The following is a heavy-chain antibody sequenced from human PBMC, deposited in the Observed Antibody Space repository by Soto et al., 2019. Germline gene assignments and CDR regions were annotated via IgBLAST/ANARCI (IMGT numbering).Heavy chain of an antibody. CDR2: MNPNSGNT. D-gene: IGHD3-10*01. CDR1: GYTFTSYD. Sequence: ASVKVSCKASGYTFTSYDINWVRQATGQGLEWMGWMNPNSGNTGYAQKFQGRVTMTRNTSISTAYMEQSSLRSEDTAVYYCARGFGRRGYYYYYGMDVWGQGTTVTVSS. J-gene: IGHJ6*02. V-gene: IGHV1-8*01. CDR3: ARGFGRRGYYYYYGMDV.